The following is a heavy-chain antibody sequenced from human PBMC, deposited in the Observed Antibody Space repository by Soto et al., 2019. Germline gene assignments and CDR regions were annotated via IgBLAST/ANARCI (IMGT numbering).Heavy chain of an antibody. CDR3: ANQLGQHDAFDI. J-gene: IGHJ3*02. Sequence: PGGSLILSCAASGFTFSSYAMSWVRQAPGKGLEWVSAISGSGGSTYYADSVKGRFTISRDNSKNTLYLQMNSLRAEDTAVYYCANQLGQHDAFDIWGQGTMVTVSS. CDR2: ISGSGGST. V-gene: IGHV3-23*01. CDR1: GFTFSSYA. D-gene: IGHD1-1*01.